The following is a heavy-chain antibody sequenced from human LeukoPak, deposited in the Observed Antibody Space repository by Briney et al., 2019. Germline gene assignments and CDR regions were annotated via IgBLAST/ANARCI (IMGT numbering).Heavy chain of an antibody. D-gene: IGHD4-11*01. Sequence: SVKVSCKASGGTFSSYAISWVRQAPGQGLEWMGGIIPIFGTANYAQKFQGRVTITADTSTSTAYMELSSLRSDDTAVYSRDDNYGIFVNVDYWGQGTLVTVSS. CDR3: DDNYGIFVNVDY. V-gene: IGHV1-69*06. J-gene: IGHJ4*02. CDR1: GGTFSSYA. CDR2: IIPIFGTA.